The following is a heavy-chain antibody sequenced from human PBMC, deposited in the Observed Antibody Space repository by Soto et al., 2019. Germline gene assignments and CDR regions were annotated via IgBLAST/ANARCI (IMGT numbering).Heavy chain of an antibody. CDR2: INPNSGGT. CDR3: ARDRGSVGPIRDYYYYGMDV. Sequence: ASVKVSCKASGYTFTGYYMHWVRQAPGQGLEWMGWINPNSGGTNYAQKFQGWVTMTRDTSISTAYMELSRLRSDDTAVYYCARDRGSVGPIRDYYYYGMDVWGPGTTVNVFS. CDR1: GYTFTGYY. D-gene: IGHD2-15*01. V-gene: IGHV1-2*04. J-gene: IGHJ6*02.